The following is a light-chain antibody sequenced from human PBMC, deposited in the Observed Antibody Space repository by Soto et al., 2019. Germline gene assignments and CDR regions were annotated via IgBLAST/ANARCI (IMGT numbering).Light chain of an antibody. J-gene: IGLJ2*01. CDR1: SSDVGGYNY. V-gene: IGLV2-14*01. CDR2: EVS. Sequence: QSALTQPASVSGSPGQWITISCTGTSSDVGGYNYVSWYQQHPGKAPKLMIYEVSNRPSGVSNRFSGSKSGNTASLTISGLQAEEQADYYRSSYTSSSTLVFGGCTKLTV. CDR3: SSYTSSSTLV.